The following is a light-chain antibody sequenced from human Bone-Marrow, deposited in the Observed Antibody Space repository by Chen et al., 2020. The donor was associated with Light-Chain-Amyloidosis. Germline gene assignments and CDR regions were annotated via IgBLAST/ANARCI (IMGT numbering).Light chain of an antibody. CDR2: DAS. Sequence: EIVLTQSPATLSLSPGERATLSCRASQSVSSYLAWYQQKPGQAPRLLIYDASNRATGIPARFSGSGSGTDFSLTISRLEAEDVAVYYCQQRSNWPTFGPGTKVEIK. J-gene: IGKJ1*01. V-gene: IGKV3-11*01. CDR1: QSVSSY. CDR3: QQRSNWPT.